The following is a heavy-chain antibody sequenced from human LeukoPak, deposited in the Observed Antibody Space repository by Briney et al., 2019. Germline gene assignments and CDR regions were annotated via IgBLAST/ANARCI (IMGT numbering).Heavy chain of an antibody. D-gene: IGHD3-22*01. Sequence: PGGSLTLSCAASGFTFSSYTMNWVRQAPGKGLEWVSSISSSSSYIYYADSVKGRFTISRDNAKNSLYLQMDSLRAEDTAVYYCARDGKDSMIVVVTAEYFQHWGQGTLDTVSS. CDR3: ARDGKDSMIVVVTAEYFQH. CDR1: GFTFSSYT. CDR2: ISSSSSYI. V-gene: IGHV3-21*01. J-gene: IGHJ1*01.